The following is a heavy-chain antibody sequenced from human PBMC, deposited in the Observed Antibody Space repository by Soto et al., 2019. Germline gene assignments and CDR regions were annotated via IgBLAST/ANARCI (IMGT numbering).Heavy chain of an antibody. CDR3: AKETESSRTWPPEGRGIDF. V-gene: IGHV3-23*01. CDR1: GFTFSDYY. J-gene: IGHJ4*02. Sequence: GGSLRLSCAASGFTFSDYYMSWIRQAPGKGLEWVSAISGSDNYKYYAESVRGRFTISRDNSANSLYLQLNSLRAEDAAIYYCAKETESSRTWPPEGRGIDFWGQGTLVTVSS. CDR2: ISGSDNYK. D-gene: IGHD6-13*01.